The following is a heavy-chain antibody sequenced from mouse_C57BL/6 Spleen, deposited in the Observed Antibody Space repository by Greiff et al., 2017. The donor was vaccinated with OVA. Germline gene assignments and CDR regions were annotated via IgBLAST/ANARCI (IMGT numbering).Heavy chain of an antibody. CDR1: GYAFTNYL. D-gene: IGHD2-1*01. J-gene: IGHJ4*01. CDR2: INPGSGGT. CDR3: ARGGNYAYAMDY. V-gene: IGHV1-54*01. Sequence: VKLQESGAELVRPGTSVKVSCKASGYAFTNYLIEWVKQRPGQGLEWIGVINPGSGGTNYNEKFKGKATLTADKSSSTAYMQLSSLTSEDSAVYFCARGGNYAYAMDYWGQGTSVTVSS.